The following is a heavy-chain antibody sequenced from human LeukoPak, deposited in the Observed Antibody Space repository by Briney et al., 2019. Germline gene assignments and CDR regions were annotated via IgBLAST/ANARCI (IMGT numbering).Heavy chain of an antibody. CDR3: ARRGCSSGRTYCYYFDY. CDR1: GGSISSSSYY. D-gene: IGHD6-19*01. V-gene: IGHV4-39*01. J-gene: IGHJ4*02. Sequence: SETLSLTCTVSGGSISSSSYYWGWIRQPPGKGLEWIGSIYYSGSTYYNPSLKSRVTISVDTSKNQFSLKLSSVTAADTAVYYCARRGCSSGRTYCYYFDYWGQGTLVTVFS. CDR2: IYYSGST.